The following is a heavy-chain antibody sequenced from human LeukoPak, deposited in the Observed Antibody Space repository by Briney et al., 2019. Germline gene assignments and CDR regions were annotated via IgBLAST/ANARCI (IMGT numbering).Heavy chain of an antibody. CDR2: IYYSGST. J-gene: IGHJ4*02. D-gene: IGHD5-12*01. V-gene: IGHV4-39*07. CDR3: ARGLAKYYFDY. Sequence: SETLSLTCTVSGGSISSSSYYWGWIRQPPGKGLEWIGSIYYSGSTNYNPSLKSRVTISVDTSKNQFSLKLSSVTAADTAVYYCARGLAKYYFDYWGQGTLVTVSS. CDR1: GGSISSSSYY.